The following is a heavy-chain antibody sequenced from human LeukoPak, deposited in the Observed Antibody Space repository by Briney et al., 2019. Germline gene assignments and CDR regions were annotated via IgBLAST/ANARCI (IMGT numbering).Heavy chain of an antibody. CDR2: ISGYNGNT. D-gene: IGHD6-19*01. V-gene: IGHV1-18*01. CDR3: ARMGYSSGSDY. CDR1: GYTFTSYG. Sequence: ASVKVSCKASGYTFTSYGISWVRQARGQGLEWMGWISGYNGNTNNAQKFQGRVTMTTDTSTSTAYMEMRSLRSDDTAVYYCARMGYSSGSDYWGQGTLVTVSS. J-gene: IGHJ4*02.